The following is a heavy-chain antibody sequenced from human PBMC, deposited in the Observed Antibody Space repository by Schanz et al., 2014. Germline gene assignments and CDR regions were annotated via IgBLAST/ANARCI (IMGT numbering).Heavy chain of an antibody. CDR1: GGSFISYY. J-gene: IGHJ4*02. V-gene: IGHV4-59*01. Sequence: QVQLEESGPGMVKPSETLSLNCTVSGGSFISYYWSWIRQPPGKGLEWIGYSSYSGSSGYNASLESRVTISLDLSKSQVSLTLTSVTAADTAVYYCASKARYTYGYDYWGQGTLVTVSS. CDR2: SSYSGSS. D-gene: IGHD5-18*01. CDR3: ASKARYTYGYDY.